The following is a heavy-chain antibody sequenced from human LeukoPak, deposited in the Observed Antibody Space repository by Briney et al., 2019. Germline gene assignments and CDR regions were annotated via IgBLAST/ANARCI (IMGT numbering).Heavy chain of an antibody. J-gene: IGHJ6*02. CDR3: ARALDSSSWYGPSYYYYGMDV. Sequence: GGSLRLSCAASGFTFSSYAMHWVRQAPGKGLEWVAVISYDGSNKYYADSVKGRFTISRDNSKNTLYLQMNSLRAGDTAVYYCARALDSSSWYGPSYYYYGMDVWGQGTTVTVSS. V-gene: IGHV3-30-3*01. CDR2: ISYDGSNK. D-gene: IGHD6-13*01. CDR1: GFTFSSYA.